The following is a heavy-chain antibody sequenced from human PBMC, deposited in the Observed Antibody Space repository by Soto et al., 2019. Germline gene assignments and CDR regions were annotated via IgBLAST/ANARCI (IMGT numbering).Heavy chain of an antibody. J-gene: IGHJ6*02. D-gene: IGHD3-22*01. CDR1: GFSFRSYA. V-gene: IGHV3-23*01. CDR3: AKGVLDSSGYLDNYYYYYGMDV. Sequence: LRLSCAASGFSFRSYAMSWVRQAPGKGLEWVSGISGSGGSTYYADSVKGRFTISRDNSKNTQYLQMNSLRAEDTAVYYCAKGVLDSSGYLDNYYYYYGMDVWGQGTTVTVSS. CDR2: ISGSGGST.